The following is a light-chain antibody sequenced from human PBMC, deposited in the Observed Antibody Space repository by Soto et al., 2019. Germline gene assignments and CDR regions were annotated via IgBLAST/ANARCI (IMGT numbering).Light chain of an antibody. CDR2: EAT. Sequence: QSVLTQPASVSGSPGQSITISCSGATSDVGIYNLVSWYQQHPGKAPKLMIYEATKRPSGVSNRFSGSKSANTTSLTISGLQTEDEADYYCSSYAGSNTVIFGGGTKVTVL. J-gene: IGLJ2*01. CDR3: SSYAGSNTVI. CDR1: TSDVGIYNL. V-gene: IGLV2-23*01.